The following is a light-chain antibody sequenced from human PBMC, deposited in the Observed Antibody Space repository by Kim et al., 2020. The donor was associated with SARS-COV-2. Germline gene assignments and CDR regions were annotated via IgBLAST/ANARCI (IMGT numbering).Light chain of an antibody. Sequence: QSALTQPASVSGSPGQTITISCSGTHSNVGTCSLISWYQKQPGTAPRLVIFAISKRPAGISGRFSGSKSGNTASLTITGLQADDEADYFCCSLAMNVTCVFGGGTKLTVL. J-gene: IGLJ3*02. CDR2: AIS. CDR1: HSNVGTCSL. CDR3: CSLAMNVTCV. V-gene: IGLV2-23*02.